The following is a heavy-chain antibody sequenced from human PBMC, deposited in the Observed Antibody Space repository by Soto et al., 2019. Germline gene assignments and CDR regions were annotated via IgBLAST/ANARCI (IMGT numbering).Heavy chain of an antibody. V-gene: IGHV4-39*01. D-gene: IGHD4-17*01. CDR2: IYYSGST. Sequence: QLQLQESGPGLVKPSETLSLTCTVSGGSISSSSYYWGWIRQPPGKGLEWIGSIYYSGSTYYNPSLKSRVTISGDTSKNQFSLKLSSVTAADTAMYYCARTNGDQYYFDYWGQGTLVTVSS. CDR1: GGSISSSSYY. CDR3: ARTNGDQYYFDY. J-gene: IGHJ4*02.